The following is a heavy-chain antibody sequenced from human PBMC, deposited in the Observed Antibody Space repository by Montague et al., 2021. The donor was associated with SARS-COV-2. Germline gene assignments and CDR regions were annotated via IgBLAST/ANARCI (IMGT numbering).Heavy chain of an antibody. CDR2: INYSGNT. CDR1: GDSMNNYY. J-gene: IGHJ4*02. D-gene: IGHD3-22*01. CDR3: ARVHYYTGYVDS. V-gene: IGHV4-59*01. Sequence: SETLSLTCTVSGDSMNNYYWSWIRQPPGKGLEWIGYINYSGNTHYNPSLQSRVTLSLDTSKNQFSLNLRSVTAADTAFYYCARVHYYTGYVDSWGQGTLVSVPS.